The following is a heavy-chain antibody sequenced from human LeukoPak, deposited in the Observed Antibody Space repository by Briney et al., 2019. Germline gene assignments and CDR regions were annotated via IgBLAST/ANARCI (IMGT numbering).Heavy chain of an antibody. J-gene: IGHJ3*02. D-gene: IGHD1-26*01. CDR2: IYYSGST. CDR3: ARVISGSYSLVDAPDI. Sequence: SETLSLTCTVSGGSISSYYWSWIRQPPGKGLEWIGYIYYSGSTNYNPSLKSRVTISVDTSKNQFSLKLSSVTAADTAVYYCARVISGSYSLVDAPDIWGQGTMVTVSS. CDR1: GGSISSYY. V-gene: IGHV4-59*01.